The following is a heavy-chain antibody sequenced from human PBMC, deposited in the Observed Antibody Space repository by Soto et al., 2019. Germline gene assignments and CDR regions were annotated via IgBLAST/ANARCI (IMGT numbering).Heavy chain of an antibody. CDR1: GVSFRVYS. Sequence: LSCAASGVSFRVYSMNWVRQAPGRGLEGVSYISSSSFTIHYADSVEGRFAISRDNAKNSLYLQMNSLRAEDTAVYYCARDYNNFCSGHFGYWGQRALVTVSS. CDR2: ISSSSFTI. J-gene: IGHJ4*02. D-gene: IGHD3-3*01. V-gene: IGHV3-48*01. CDR3: ARDYNNFCSGHFGY.